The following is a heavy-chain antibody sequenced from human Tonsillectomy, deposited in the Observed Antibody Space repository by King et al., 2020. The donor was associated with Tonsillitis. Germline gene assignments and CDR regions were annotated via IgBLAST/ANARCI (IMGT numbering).Heavy chain of an antibody. CDR2: ISWNSGSI. J-gene: IGHJ3*02. D-gene: IGHD3-22*01. CDR1: GFNFDDYA. Sequence: VQLVESGGGMVQPGRSLRLSCAASGFNFDDYAMHWVRQAPGKGLEWVSGISWNSGSIGYADSVKGRFTISRDNAKNSLYLQMNSLRAEDTALYYCANALRGITMIVVIIGSDAFDIWGQGTMVTVSS. CDR3: ANALRGITMIVVIIGSDAFDI. V-gene: IGHV3-9*01.